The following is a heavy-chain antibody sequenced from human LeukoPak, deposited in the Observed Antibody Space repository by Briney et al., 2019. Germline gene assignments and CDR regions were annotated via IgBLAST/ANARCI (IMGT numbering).Heavy chain of an antibody. D-gene: IGHD3-10*01. CDR1: GYSISSGYY. Sequence: SETLSLTCTVSGYSISSGYYWGWIRQPPGKGLEWIGSIYHSGSTYYNPSLKSRVTISVDTSKNQFSLKLSSVTAADTAVYYCARGTYYYGSGSHNWSQGTLVTVSS. CDR3: ARGTYYYGSGSHN. CDR2: IYHSGST. V-gene: IGHV4-38-2*02. J-gene: IGHJ4*02.